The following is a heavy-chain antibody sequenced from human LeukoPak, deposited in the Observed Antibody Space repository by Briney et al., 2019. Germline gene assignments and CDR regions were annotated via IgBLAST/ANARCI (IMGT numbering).Heavy chain of an antibody. J-gene: IGHJ4*02. CDR2: IWYDGSTK. CDR1: GFTFSSFG. V-gene: IGHV3-33*01. D-gene: IGHD6-19*01. Sequence: GGSLRLSCAASGFTFSSFGMHWVRQSPGKGLEWVAVIWYDGSTKVYADSVKGRFTISRDNSRNTLYLQVNSLRAEDTAVYYCARDRYSSMWSVFEYWGQGALVTVSS. CDR3: ARDRYSSMWSVFEY.